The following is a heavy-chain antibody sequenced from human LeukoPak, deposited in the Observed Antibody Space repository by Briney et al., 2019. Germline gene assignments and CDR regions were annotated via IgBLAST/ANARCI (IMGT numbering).Heavy chain of an antibody. D-gene: IGHD3-10*01. Sequence: GGSLRLSCAASGFTFSSYGMHWVRQAPGKGLEWVAVISYDGSNKYCADSVKGRFTISRDNSKNTLYLQMNSLRAEDTAVYYCAKDFRWFGELLQFHYYYYGMDVWGQGTTVTVSS. CDR3: AKDFRWFGELLQFHYYYYGMDV. CDR1: GFTFSSYG. CDR2: ISYDGSNK. J-gene: IGHJ6*02. V-gene: IGHV3-30*18.